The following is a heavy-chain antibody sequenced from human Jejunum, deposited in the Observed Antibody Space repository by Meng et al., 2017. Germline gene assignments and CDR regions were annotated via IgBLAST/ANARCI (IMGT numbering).Heavy chain of an antibody. J-gene: IGHJ4*02. D-gene: IGHD2-2*02. CDR3: ARTYTSRTDDY. CDR2: INPDGSAI. V-gene: IGHV3-7*01. Sequence: GESLKISCAASGFTFSGYWMSWVRQTPGKGLEWVANINPDGSAIYHVDSVKGRFTISRDNAKNSLYLQMNSLRAEDSAVYYCARTYTSRTDDYWSQGTLVTVSS. CDR1: GFTFSGYW.